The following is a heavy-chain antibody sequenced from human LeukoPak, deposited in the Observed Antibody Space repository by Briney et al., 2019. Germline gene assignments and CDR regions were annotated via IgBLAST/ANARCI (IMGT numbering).Heavy chain of an antibody. J-gene: IGHJ4*02. CDR3: ARSHTAAAGYDY. Sequence: SETLSLTCAVYGGSFSGYYWSWIRQPPGKGLEWIGEINHSGSTNYNPSLKSRVTISVDTPKNQFSLKLSSVTAADTAVYYCARSHTAAAGYDYWGQGTLVTVSS. CDR2: INHSGST. CDR1: GGSFSGYY. V-gene: IGHV4-34*01. D-gene: IGHD6-13*01.